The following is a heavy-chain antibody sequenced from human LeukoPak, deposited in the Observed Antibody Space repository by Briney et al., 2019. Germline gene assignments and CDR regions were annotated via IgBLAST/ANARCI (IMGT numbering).Heavy chain of an antibody. Sequence: GASVKVSCKASGYTFTSYDINWVRQATGQGLEWMGWMNPNSGNTGYAQKFQGRVTITRYTSISTAYMELSSLRSEDTAVYYCARGPLGYDILTGYPLFDYWGQGTLVTVSS. V-gene: IGHV1-8*03. CDR1: GYTFTSYD. CDR2: MNPNSGNT. J-gene: IGHJ4*02. D-gene: IGHD3-9*01. CDR3: ARGPLGYDILTGYPLFDY.